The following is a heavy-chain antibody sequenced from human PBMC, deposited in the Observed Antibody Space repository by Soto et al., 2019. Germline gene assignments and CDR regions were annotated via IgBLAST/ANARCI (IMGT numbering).Heavy chain of an antibody. CDR3: ARDRDYYGSGTDAFDI. V-gene: IGHV1-18*01. Sequence: GASVKVSCKASGYTYTSYGISWVRQAPEQGLEWMGWISAYNGNTNYAQKLQGRVTMTTDTSTSTAYMELRSLRSDDTAVYYCARDRDYYGSGTDAFDIWGQGTMVTVSS. CDR2: ISAYNGNT. D-gene: IGHD3-10*01. CDR1: GYTYTSYG. J-gene: IGHJ3*02.